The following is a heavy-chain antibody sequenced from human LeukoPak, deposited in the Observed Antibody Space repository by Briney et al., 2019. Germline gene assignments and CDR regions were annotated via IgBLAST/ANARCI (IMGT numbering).Heavy chain of an antibody. V-gene: IGHV1-18*01. CDR1: GGTFSSYA. Sequence: ASVKVSCKASGGTFSSYAISWVRQAPGQGLEWMGWISAYNGNTNYAQKLQGRVTMTTDTSTSTAYMELRSLRSDDTAVYYCARDLLGIAANDYWGQGTLVTVSS. D-gene: IGHD6-13*01. J-gene: IGHJ4*02. CDR3: ARDLLGIAANDY. CDR2: ISAYNGNT.